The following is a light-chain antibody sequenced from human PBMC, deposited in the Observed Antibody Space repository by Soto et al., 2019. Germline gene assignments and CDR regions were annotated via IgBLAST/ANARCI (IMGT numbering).Light chain of an antibody. CDR3: QQSYSTLFT. Sequence: DIQMTQSPSSLSASVGDRVTITCRASQTIIRYLNWYQQKPGRAPNLRIYAASSLQSGVPSRFRGSGSGTEFTLTISSLQPEEFATYYCQQSYSTLFTFGPGTKVEIK. V-gene: IGKV1-39*01. CDR1: QTIIRY. CDR2: AAS. J-gene: IGKJ3*01.